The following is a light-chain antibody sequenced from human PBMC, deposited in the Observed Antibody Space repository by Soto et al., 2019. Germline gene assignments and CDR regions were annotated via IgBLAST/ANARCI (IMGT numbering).Light chain of an antibody. J-gene: IGKJ1*01. V-gene: IGKV3-20*01. Sequence: EIVLTQSPGTLSLSPGERATLSCRASQSVSSSYLAWYQQKPGQAPRLLIYGASSRATGIPDRFSGSGSGTDVTLTISRREPEDVAVYYCQQYGSSTGTFGHGTKVEIK. CDR2: GAS. CDR3: QQYGSSTGT. CDR1: QSVSSSY.